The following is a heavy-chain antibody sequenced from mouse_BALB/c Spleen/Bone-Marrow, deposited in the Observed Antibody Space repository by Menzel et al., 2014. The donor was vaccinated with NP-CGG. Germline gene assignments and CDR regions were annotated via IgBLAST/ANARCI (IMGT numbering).Heavy chain of an antibody. V-gene: IGHV1-9*01. CDR2: ILPGSGTS. D-gene: IGHD2-1*01. Sequence: VQLQQSGAELMKPGASVKISCKATGYTFSSYWIEWVKLRPGHGLEWIGEILPGSGTSNYNMKFKGKATFTADTSSNPAYMQPSSLTSEDSAVYYCARVLYYGNYDSFAYWGQGTLVTVSA. CDR1: GYTFSSYW. J-gene: IGHJ3*01. CDR3: ARVLYYGNYDSFAY.